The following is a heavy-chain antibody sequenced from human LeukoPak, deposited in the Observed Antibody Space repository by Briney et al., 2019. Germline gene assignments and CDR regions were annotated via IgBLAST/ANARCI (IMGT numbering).Heavy chain of an antibody. J-gene: IGHJ6*02. D-gene: IGHD3-10*01. V-gene: IGHV4-59*08. Sequence: SETLSLTCTVSGGSISSHYWSWIRQPPGKGLEWIGYIYYSGSSKYNPSLKSRVTISVDTSKNQFSLKLSSVTAADTAVYYCARQGGSGSYGYGMDVWGQGTTVTVSS. CDR2: IYYSGSS. CDR1: GGSISSHY. CDR3: ARQGGSGSYGYGMDV.